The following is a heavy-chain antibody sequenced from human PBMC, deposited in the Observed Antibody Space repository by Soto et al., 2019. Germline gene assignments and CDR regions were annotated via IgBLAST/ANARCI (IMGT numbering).Heavy chain of an antibody. Sequence: ASVKVSCKASGYTSTSYAMHWVRQAPGQRLEWMGWINAGNGNTKYSQKFQGRVTITRDTSASTAYMGLSSLRSEDTAVYYCARFDAQWLVRGGYWGQGTLVTVSS. CDR2: INAGNGNT. CDR3: ARFDAQWLVRGGY. V-gene: IGHV1-3*01. D-gene: IGHD6-19*01. CDR1: GYTSTSYA. J-gene: IGHJ4*02.